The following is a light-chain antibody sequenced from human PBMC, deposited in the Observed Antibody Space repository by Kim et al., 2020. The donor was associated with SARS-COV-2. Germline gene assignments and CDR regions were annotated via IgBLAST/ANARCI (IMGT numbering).Light chain of an antibody. V-gene: IGLV2-23*02. CDR1: SSDVGSYNL. CDR3: CSYAGSSTSHVV. CDR2: EVS. Sequence: SRTLSCTGTSSDVGSYNLVSWYQQHPGKAPKLMIYEVSKRPSGVSNRFSGSKSGNTASLTISGLQAEDEADYYCCSYAGSSTSHVVFGGGTQLTVL. J-gene: IGLJ2*01.